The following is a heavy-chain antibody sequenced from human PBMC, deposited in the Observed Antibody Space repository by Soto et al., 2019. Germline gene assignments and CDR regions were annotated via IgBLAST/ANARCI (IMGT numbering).Heavy chain of an antibody. D-gene: IGHD3-3*01. J-gene: IGHJ6*02. CDR2: IWYDGSNK. Sequence: PGGSLRLSCAASGFTFSSYGMHWVRQAPGKGLEWVAVIWYDGSNKYYADSVKGRFTISRDNSKNTLYLQMNSLRAEDTAVYYCASREYDFWSGYQGFYYYYGMDVWGQATTVTVTS. CDR1: GFTFSSYG. V-gene: IGHV3-33*01. CDR3: ASREYDFWSGYQGFYYYYGMDV.